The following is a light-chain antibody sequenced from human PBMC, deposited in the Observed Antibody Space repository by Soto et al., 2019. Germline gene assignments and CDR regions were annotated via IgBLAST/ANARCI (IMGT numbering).Light chain of an antibody. J-gene: IGKJ4*01. CDR1: QSVSPSS. V-gene: IGKV3D-20*02. CDR3: QQRTTWPT. Sequence: EILLTQSPGTLSLSPGERATLSCRASQSVSPSSLAWYQQRPGRSPRLLIYGASSRATGIPDRFSGRGSGTDFTLIISRLEPEDFAVYYCQQRTTWPTFGGGTKVEIK. CDR2: GAS.